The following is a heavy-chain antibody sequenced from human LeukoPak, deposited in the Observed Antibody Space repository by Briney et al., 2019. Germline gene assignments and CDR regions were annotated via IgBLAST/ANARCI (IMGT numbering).Heavy chain of an antibody. Sequence: GGSLRLSCAASGFTFSSYGMSWVRQAPGKGLEWVSAISGSGGSTYYADSVKGRFTISRDNAKNSLYLQMNSLRAEDTAVYYCARDHSSSWWDYYYYMDVWGKGTTVTVSS. D-gene: IGHD6-13*01. CDR1: GFTFSSYG. CDR2: ISGSGGST. J-gene: IGHJ6*03. V-gene: IGHV3-23*01. CDR3: ARDHSSSWWDYYYYMDV.